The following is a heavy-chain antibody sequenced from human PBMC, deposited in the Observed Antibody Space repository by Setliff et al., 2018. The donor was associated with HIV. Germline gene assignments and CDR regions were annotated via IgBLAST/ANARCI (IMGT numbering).Heavy chain of an antibody. Sequence: SVKVSCKTSGDTFSTFAISWVRQAPGQGLEWMGGIIPSLTTANYGHRFQGRVTITADKSTTTAYMELKNLESQDTAVYYCARSGYKKGGWFEPVSYYHMDVWGKGTTVTVSS. CDR3: ARSGYKKGGWFEPVSYYHMDV. J-gene: IGHJ6*03. CDR2: IIPSLTTA. V-gene: IGHV1-69*10. CDR1: GDTFSTFA. D-gene: IGHD1-20*01.